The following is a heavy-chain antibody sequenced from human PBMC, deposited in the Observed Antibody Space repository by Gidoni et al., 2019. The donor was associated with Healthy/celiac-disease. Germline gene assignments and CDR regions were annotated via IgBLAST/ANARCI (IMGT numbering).Heavy chain of an antibody. CDR1: GFTFSSYA. Sequence: QVQLVESGGGVVQPGRSMRLSCAASGFTFSSYAMHWVRQAPGKGLEWVAVRSYDGSNKYYADSGKGRFTISRDNSKNTLYLQMNSLRAEDTAVYYCARESTDYGNYEGSWFDPWGQGTLVTVSS. CDR2: RSYDGSNK. J-gene: IGHJ5*02. V-gene: IGHV3-30*04. D-gene: IGHD4-17*01. CDR3: ARESTDYGNYEGSWFDP.